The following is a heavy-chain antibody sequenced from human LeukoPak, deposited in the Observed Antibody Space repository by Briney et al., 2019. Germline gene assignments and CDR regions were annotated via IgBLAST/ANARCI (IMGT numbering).Heavy chain of an antibody. J-gene: IGHJ4*02. CDR3: ARGGYQLAPFF. CDR1: GFTVSSNY. CDR2: IYSGGST. D-gene: IGHD2-2*01. V-gene: IGHV3-53*01. Sequence: SGGPLRLSCAASGFTVSSNYMSWVRQAPGKGLEWVSVIYSGGSTYYADSVKGRFTISRDNSKNTLYLQMNSLRAEDTAVYYCARGGYQLAPFFWGQGTLVTVSS.